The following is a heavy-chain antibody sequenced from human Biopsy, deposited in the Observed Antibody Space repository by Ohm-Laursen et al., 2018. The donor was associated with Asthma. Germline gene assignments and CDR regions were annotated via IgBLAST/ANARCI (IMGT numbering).Heavy chain of an antibody. CDR1: GFTFSTYA. CDR3: ARDMNRDGWYFDY. CDR2: ISYDGSNK. D-gene: IGHD5-24*01. J-gene: IGHJ4*02. Sequence: SLRLSCAAAGFTFSTYAMHWVRQAPGKGLEWVAVISYDGSNKYYADSVKGRFTISRDNSKNTLYLQMNSLRGDDTDVYYCARDMNRDGWYFDYWGQGTLVTVSS. V-gene: IGHV3-30-3*01.